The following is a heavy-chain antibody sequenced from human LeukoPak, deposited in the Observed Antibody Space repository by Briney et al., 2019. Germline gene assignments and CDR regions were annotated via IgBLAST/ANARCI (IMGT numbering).Heavy chain of an antibody. CDR2: IYPGDSDT. V-gene: IGHV5-51*01. Sequence: GESLKISCKGSGYSFTSYWIGWVRQMPGKGLEWMGIIYPGDSDTRYSPSFQGQVTISADKSISTAYLQWSSLKASDTAMYYCATLSGTYYDHIWGSLNDAFDIWGQGTMVTVSS. CDR3: ATLSGTYYDHIWGSLNDAFDI. J-gene: IGHJ3*02. CDR1: GYSFTSYW. D-gene: IGHD3-16*01.